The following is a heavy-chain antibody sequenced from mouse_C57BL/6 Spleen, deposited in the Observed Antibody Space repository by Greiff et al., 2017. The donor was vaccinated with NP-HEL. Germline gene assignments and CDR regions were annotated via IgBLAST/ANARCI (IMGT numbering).Heavy chain of an antibody. D-gene: IGHD1-1*01. CDR3: ARNYYGSSYFYAMDY. V-gene: IGHV1-64*01. CDR2: IHPNSGST. CDR1: GYTFTSYW. Sequence: VQLQQSGAELVKPGASVKLSCKASGYTFTSYWMHWVKQRPGQGLEWIGMIHPNSGSTNYNEKFKSKATLTVDKSSSTAYMQLSSLTSEDSAVYYCARNYYGSSYFYAMDYWGQRTSVTVSS. J-gene: IGHJ4*01.